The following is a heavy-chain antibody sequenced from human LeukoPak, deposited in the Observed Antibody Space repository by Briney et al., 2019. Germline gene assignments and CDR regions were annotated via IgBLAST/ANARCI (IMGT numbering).Heavy chain of an antibody. D-gene: IGHD6-19*01. CDR1: GFTFSSYS. V-gene: IGHV3-21*01. CDR2: ISSSSSYI. CDR3: ASDLTTGYSSGWHSV. Sequence: GGSLRLSCAASGFTFSSYSMNWVRQAPGKGLEWVSPISSSSSYIHYADSVKGRFTISRDNAKNSLFLQMNSLRAEDTAVYYCASDLTTGYSSGWHSVWGQGTPVTVSS. J-gene: IGHJ4*02.